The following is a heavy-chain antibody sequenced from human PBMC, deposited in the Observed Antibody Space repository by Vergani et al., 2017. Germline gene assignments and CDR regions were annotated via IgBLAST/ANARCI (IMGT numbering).Heavy chain of an antibody. CDR3: ARSLVAGKGGY. CDR2: ISTTSDTI. Sequence: EVQLVESGGGLVQPGGSLRLSCAASGFTFSSYSMNWVRQAPGKGLEWISYISTTSDTIYYADSVRGRFTISRDNAKNSLYLEMNSLGVEDTAVYFCARSLVAGKGGYWGQGTRVAVSS. J-gene: IGHJ4*02. D-gene: IGHD6-19*01. CDR1: GFTFSSYS. V-gene: IGHV3-48*01.